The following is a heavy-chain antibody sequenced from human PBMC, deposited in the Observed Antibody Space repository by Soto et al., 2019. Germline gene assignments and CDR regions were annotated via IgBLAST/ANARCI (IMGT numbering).Heavy chain of an antibody. J-gene: IGHJ4*02. CDR1: GFTFSSYG. CDR3: AKVYGDYPYYFDY. V-gene: IGHV3-30*18. D-gene: IGHD4-17*01. Sequence: HPVGSLRLSCAASGFTFSSYGMHWVRQAPGKGLEWVAVISYDGSNKYYADSVKGRFTISRDNSKNTLYLQMNSLRAEDTAVYYCAKVYGDYPYYFDYWGQGTLVTAPQ. CDR2: ISYDGSNK.